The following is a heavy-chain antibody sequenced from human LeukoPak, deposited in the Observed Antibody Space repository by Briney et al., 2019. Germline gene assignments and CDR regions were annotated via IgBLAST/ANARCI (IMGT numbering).Heavy chain of an antibody. J-gene: IGHJ4*02. CDR3: TRSVFPRYVDC. Sequence: GGSLRLSCVASGFTFSNYWIHWVRQAPGKGLVRVSRANNDGSSTTYADFVKGRFTSCTDNAKNTLYLHMECLRADDTAVYYCTRSVFPRYVDCWGQGTLVTVSS. CDR2: ANNDGSST. V-gene: IGHV3-74*01. D-gene: IGHD2-2*01. CDR1: GFTFSNYW.